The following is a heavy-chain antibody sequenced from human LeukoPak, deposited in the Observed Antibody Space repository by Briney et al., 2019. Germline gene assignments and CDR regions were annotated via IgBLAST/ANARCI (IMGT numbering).Heavy chain of an antibody. D-gene: IGHD3-22*01. Sequence: SETLSLTCSVSGGSISSSTYKWGWIRQPPGKGLEWIGYIYYSGSTYYNPSLKSRVTISVDTSKNQFSLKLSSVTAADTAVYYCGRARMKRITMIVVVTHFDYWSQGTLVTVSS. V-gene: IGHV4-30-4*08. CDR1: GGSISSSTYK. CDR2: IYYSGST. CDR3: GRARMKRITMIVVVTHFDY. J-gene: IGHJ4*02.